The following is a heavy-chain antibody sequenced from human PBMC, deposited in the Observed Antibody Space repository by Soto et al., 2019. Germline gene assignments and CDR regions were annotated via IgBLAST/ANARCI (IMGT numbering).Heavy chain of an antibody. Sequence: GASVKVSCKASGFTFTSSAVQWVRQARGQRLEWIGWIVVGSGNTNYAQKFQERVTITRDMSTSTAYMELSSLRSEDTAVYYCAADHYDSSGYSPRTFDYWGQGTLVTVSS. V-gene: IGHV1-58*01. D-gene: IGHD3-22*01. CDR2: IVVGSGNT. J-gene: IGHJ4*02. CDR1: GFTFTSSA. CDR3: AADHYDSSGYSPRTFDY.